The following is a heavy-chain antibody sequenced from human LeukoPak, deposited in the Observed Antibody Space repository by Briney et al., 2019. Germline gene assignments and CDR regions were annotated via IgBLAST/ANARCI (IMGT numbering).Heavy chain of an antibody. CDR3: AKAPWPDYYDSSGYYSGPFFDY. Sequence: GRSLRLSCAASGFTFDDYAMHWVRQAPGKGVECVSGFSWNSGSIGYAVSVRGRFTISRDNAKNSLYLHMNSLRAEDTALYYCAKAPWPDYYDSSGYYSGPFFDYWGQGTLVTVSS. D-gene: IGHD3-22*01. CDR1: GFTFDDYA. CDR2: FSWNSGSI. V-gene: IGHV3-9*01. J-gene: IGHJ4*02.